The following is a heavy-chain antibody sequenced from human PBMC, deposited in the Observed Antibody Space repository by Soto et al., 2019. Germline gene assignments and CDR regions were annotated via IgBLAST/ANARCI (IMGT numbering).Heavy chain of an antibody. V-gene: IGHV1-69*13. CDR1: GGTFSSYA. CDR3: ASGAVAGTQKWHGMDV. CDR2: FIPIFGTA. J-gene: IGHJ6*02. D-gene: IGHD6-19*01. Sequence: VASVKVSCKASGGTFSSYAISWVRQAPGQGLEWMGGFIPIFGTANYAQKFQGRVTITADESTSTAYMELSSLRSEDTAVYYCASGAVAGTQKWHGMDVWGQGTTVTVSS.